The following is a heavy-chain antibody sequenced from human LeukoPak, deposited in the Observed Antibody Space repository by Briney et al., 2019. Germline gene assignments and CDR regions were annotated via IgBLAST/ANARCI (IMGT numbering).Heavy chain of an antibody. D-gene: IGHD6-19*01. Sequence: ASVKVSCKASGYTFTSYDINWVRQATGQGLEWMGWMNPNSGNTGYAQKFQGRVTMTRNTYISTAYMELSSLRSEDTAVYYCARGEYQWLTQNYYYYYMVVWGKGTAVTVSS. CDR2: MNPNSGNT. V-gene: IGHV1-8*01. CDR1: GYTFTSYD. CDR3: ARGEYQWLTQNYYYYYMVV. J-gene: IGHJ6*03.